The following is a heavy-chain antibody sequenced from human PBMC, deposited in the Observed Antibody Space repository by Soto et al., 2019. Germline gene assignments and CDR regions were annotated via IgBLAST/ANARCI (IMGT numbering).Heavy chain of an antibody. D-gene: IGHD1-26*01. CDR3: ARDLVVGATGPRDAFDI. Sequence: ASVKVSCKASGYTFTSYYMHWVRQAPGQGLEWMGIINPSGGSTSYAQKFQGRVTITRDTSASTAYMELRSLRSDDTAVYYCARDLVVGATGPRDAFDIWGQGTMVTVSS. V-gene: IGHV1-46*01. CDR1: GYTFTSYY. J-gene: IGHJ3*02. CDR2: INPSGGST.